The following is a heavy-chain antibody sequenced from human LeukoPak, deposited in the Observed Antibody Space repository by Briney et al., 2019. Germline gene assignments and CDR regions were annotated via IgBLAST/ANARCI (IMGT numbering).Heavy chain of an antibody. CDR1: GFTFSSYW. J-gene: IGHJ6*03. CDR3: ARVDKWFGELFGYYYYYMDV. D-gene: IGHD3-10*01. CDR2: IKQDGSEK. Sequence: GSLRLSCAASGFTFSSYWMGWVRQAPGKGLEWVANIKQDGSEKYYVDSVKGRFTISRDNAKNSLYLQMNSLRAEDTAVYYCARVDKWFGELFGYYYYYMDVWGKGTTVTVSS. V-gene: IGHV3-7*01.